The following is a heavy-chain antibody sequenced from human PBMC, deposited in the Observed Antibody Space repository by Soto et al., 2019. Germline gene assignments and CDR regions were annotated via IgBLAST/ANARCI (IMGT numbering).Heavy chain of an antibody. CDR2: INHNGYS. D-gene: IGHD1-1*01. V-gene: IGHV4-59*08. CDR1: GGSIIDYY. J-gene: IGHJ6*03. Sequence: QVQLQESGPGLVKPSETLSLTCTVSGGSIIDYYCSWFRQPPGKGLEWIGYINHNGYSAYNLSLKRRVTISVDRSKTQFSLTLDSGTATDTAVYYCARQGYGPLHGLVDVWGKGTTVIVS. CDR3: ARQGYGPLHGLVDV.